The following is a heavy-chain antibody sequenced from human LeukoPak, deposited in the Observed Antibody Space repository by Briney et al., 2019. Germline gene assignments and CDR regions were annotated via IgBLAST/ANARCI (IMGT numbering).Heavy chain of an antibody. J-gene: IGHJ4*02. CDR1: GGTFSSYA. CDR2: IIPIFGTA. V-gene: IGHV1-69*05. CDR3: ARGDYSSSWPSRNYFDY. Sequence: SVKVSCKVSGGTFSSYAISWVRQAPGQGLEWMGGIIPIFGTANYAQKFQGRVTITTDESTSTAYMELSSLRSEDTAVYYCARGDYSSSWPSRNYFDYWGQGTLVTVSS. D-gene: IGHD6-13*01.